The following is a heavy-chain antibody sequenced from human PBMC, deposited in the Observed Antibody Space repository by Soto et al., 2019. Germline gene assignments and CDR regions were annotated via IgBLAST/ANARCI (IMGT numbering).Heavy chain of an antibody. CDR3: ATSPQKRGYSGSDLYY. CDR1: GYTLTELS. Sequence: ASVKVSCKVSGYTLTELSMHWVRQAPGKGLEWMGGFDPEDGETIYAQKFQGRVTMTEDTSTDTAYMELSSLRSEDTAVYYCATSPQKRGYSGSDLYYWGQGTLVTVSS. J-gene: IGHJ4*02. V-gene: IGHV1-24*01. D-gene: IGHD5-12*01. CDR2: FDPEDGET.